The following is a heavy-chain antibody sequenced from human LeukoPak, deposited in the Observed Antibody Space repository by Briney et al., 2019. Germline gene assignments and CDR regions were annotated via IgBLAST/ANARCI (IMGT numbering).Heavy chain of an antibody. CDR2: INHSGST. Sequence: PSETLSLTCAVSGGSISSGGYSWSWIRQPPGKGLEWIGEINHSGSTNYNPSLKSRVTISVDTSKNQFSLKLSSVTAADTAVYYCARGSNGNVWFGESLSFDPWGQGTLVTVSS. CDR3: ARGSNGNVWFGESLSFDP. D-gene: IGHD3-10*01. J-gene: IGHJ5*02. CDR1: GGSISSGGYS. V-gene: IGHV4-34*01.